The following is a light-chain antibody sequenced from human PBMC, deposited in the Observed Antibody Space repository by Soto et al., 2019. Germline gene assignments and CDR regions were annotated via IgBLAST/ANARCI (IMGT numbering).Light chain of an antibody. CDR2: GAS. CDR1: QSVSSNY. V-gene: IGKV3-20*01. Sequence: EIVLTQSPGTLSLSPGERGTHSSTASQSVSSNYLVWYQQKPGQAPRLLIYGASNRPPGIPYRLSGSGSGTDFTLSISRLEPEDFAVYYCQQYGSSPRTFGQGTKVDIK. J-gene: IGKJ1*01. CDR3: QQYGSSPRT.